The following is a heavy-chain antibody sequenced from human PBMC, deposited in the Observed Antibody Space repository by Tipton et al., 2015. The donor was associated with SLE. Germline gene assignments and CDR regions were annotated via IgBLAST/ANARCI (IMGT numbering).Heavy chain of an antibody. CDR3: ARAIDYYDSSGYSPHDAFDI. V-gene: IGHV4-59*11. D-gene: IGHD3-22*01. CDR2: IYYIGST. J-gene: IGHJ3*02. Sequence: TLSLTCTVSGGSISSHYWSWIRQPPGKGLEWIGYIYYIGSTNYNPSLKSRVTISVDTSKNQFSLKLSSVTAADTAVYYCARAIDYYDSSGYSPHDAFDIWGQGTMVTVSS. CDR1: GGSISSHY.